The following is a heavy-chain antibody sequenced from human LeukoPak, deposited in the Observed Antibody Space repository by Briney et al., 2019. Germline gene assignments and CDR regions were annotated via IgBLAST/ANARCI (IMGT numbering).Heavy chain of an antibody. V-gene: IGHV1-2*06. J-gene: IGHJ4*02. CDR3: AREKYSSGWYYFDY. CDR2: INPNSGGT. CDR1: GYTFTGYY. D-gene: IGHD6-19*01. Sequence: ASVKVSCKASGYTFTGYYMHWVRQAPGQGLEWMGRINPNSGGTNYAQKFQGRVTMTRDTSISTAYMELSRLRSGDTAVYYCAREKYSSGWYYFDYWGQGTLVTVSS.